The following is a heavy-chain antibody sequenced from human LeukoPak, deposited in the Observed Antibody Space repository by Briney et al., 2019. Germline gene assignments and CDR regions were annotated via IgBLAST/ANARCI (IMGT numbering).Heavy chain of an antibody. CDR1: RFAFSTYA. Sequence: GGSLRLSCAVSRFAFSTYAMTWVRQAPGQGLEYVSTISSNGADTYYADSVKGRFTISRDNSKNTLYLQMTSLRVEDTAVYYCANYRKPQGLDYWGQGALVTVSS. V-gene: IGHV3-23*01. CDR2: ISSNGADT. J-gene: IGHJ4*02. CDR3: ANYRKPQGLDY. D-gene: IGHD1-14*01.